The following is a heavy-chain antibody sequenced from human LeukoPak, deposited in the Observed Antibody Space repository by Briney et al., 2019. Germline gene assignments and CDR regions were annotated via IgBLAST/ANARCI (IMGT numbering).Heavy chain of an antibody. CDR2: IYYSGST. CDR1: GGSISSYY. CDR3: ARDHSALVTPFYFDY. V-gene: IGHV4-59*01. D-gene: IGHD4-23*01. J-gene: IGHJ4*02. Sequence: PSETLSLTCTVSGGSISSYYWSWIRQPPGKGLDWIGYIYYSGSTNYNPSLKSRVTISVDTSKNQFSLKLSSVTAADTAVYYCARDHSALVTPFYFDYWGQGTLVTVSS.